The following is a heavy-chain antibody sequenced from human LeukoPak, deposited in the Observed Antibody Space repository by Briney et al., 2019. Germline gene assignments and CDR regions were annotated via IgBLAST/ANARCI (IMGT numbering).Heavy chain of an antibody. CDR1: GYSISNGYY. CDR3: ARSYASSWYWNWFDP. J-gene: IGHJ5*02. V-gene: IGHV4-38-2*02. D-gene: IGHD6-13*01. Sequence: SETLSLTCTVSGYSISNGYYWGWIRPPPGTGLEWIGSIYPSGSTFYNPSLKSRVTISVDTSKNQFSLRLSSVTAADTAVYYCARSYASSWYWNWFDPWGQGTLVTVSS. CDR2: IYPSGST.